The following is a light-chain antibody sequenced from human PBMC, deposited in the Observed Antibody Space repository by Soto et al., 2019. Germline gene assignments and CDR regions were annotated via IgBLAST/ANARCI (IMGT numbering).Light chain of an antibody. Sequence: QSVLTQPASVSGSPGQSITISCTGTSSDLGGYNYVSWYQQHPGKAPKLMIYDVSNRPSGVSNRFSGSKSGNTASLNISGLQAEDEADYYCSSYTSSSTLAVFGGGTQLTVL. V-gene: IGLV2-14*01. J-gene: IGLJ2*01. CDR3: SSYTSSSTLAV. CDR2: DVS. CDR1: SSDLGGYNY.